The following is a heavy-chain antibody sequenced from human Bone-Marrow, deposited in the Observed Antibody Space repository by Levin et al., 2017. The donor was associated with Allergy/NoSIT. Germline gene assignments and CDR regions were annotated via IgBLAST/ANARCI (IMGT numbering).Heavy chain of an antibody. J-gene: IGHJ4*02. Sequence: GESLKISCKGSGYSFTNYWIGWVRQMPGKGLEWMGIIFPGDSDGATYNPSFQGQVTISADKSITTAYLQWSNLKASDTAMYYCARRPRYASSPHFDYWGQGTLVTVSS. D-gene: IGHD6-6*01. CDR2: IFPGDSDGA. CDR1: GYSFTNYW. CDR3: ARRPRYASSPHFDY. V-gene: IGHV5-51*01.